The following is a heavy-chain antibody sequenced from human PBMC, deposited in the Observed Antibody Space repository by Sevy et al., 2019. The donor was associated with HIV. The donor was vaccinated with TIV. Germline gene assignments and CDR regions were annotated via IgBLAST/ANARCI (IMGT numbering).Heavy chain of an antibody. CDR1: GFTFSSYS. Sequence: GESLKISCAASGFTFSSYSMHWVRQAPGKGLEWVSTIFRSGETTYYADSVKARFTISRDNSKNTLYLQMNSLRTEDTALYYCAGARYDSSGSFDAFDIWGQGTMVTVSS. V-gene: IGHV3-23*01. J-gene: IGHJ3*02. D-gene: IGHD3-22*01. CDR2: IFRSGETT. CDR3: AGARYDSSGSFDAFDI.